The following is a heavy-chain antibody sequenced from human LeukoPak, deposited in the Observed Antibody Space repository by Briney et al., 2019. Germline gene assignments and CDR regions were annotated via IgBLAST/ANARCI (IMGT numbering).Heavy chain of an antibody. CDR2: IYTSGST. D-gene: IGHD3-22*01. CDR1: GGSSNNYY. V-gene: IGHV4-4*07. Sequence: PSETLSLTCTVSGGSSNNYYWSWIRQSAGKGLEWIGRIYTSGSTNYNPSLKSRVSMSVDTSKNQFSLRLRSVTAADTAVYYCAREYGYYYDTSGYTFDYWGQGIPVTVSS. CDR3: AREYGYYYDTSGYTFDY. J-gene: IGHJ4*02.